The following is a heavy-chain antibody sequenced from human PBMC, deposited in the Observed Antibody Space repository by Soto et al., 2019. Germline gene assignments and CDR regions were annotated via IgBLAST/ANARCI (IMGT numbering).Heavy chain of an antibody. J-gene: IGHJ4*02. CDR2: IGTAGDT. CDR1: GFTFSSYD. D-gene: IGHD2-21*02. V-gene: IGHV3-13*01. Sequence: GGSLRLSCAASGFTFSSYDMHWVRQATGKGLEWVSAIGTAGDTYYPGSVKGRFTISRENAKNSLYLQMNSLRAEDTAVYYCARQAYCGGDCYSHFDYWGQGTLVTVSS. CDR3: ARQAYCGGDCYSHFDY.